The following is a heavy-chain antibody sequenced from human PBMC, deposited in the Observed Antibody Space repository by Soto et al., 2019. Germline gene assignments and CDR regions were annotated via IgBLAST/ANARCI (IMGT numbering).Heavy chain of an antibody. CDR2: ISAYNGNT. Sequence: ASVKVSCKASCYTFTSYGISWVRQAPGQGLEWMGWISAYNGNTNYAQKLQGRVTMTTDTSTSTAYMELRSLRSDDTAVYYCARDFNSIRVYYYDSSGYYQDDAFDIWGQGTMVTVSS. D-gene: IGHD3-22*01. J-gene: IGHJ3*02. CDR1: CYTFTSYG. V-gene: IGHV1-18*01. CDR3: ARDFNSIRVYYYDSSGYYQDDAFDI.